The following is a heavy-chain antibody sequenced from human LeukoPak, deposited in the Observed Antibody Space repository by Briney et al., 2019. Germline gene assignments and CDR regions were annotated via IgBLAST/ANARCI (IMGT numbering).Heavy chain of an antibody. J-gene: IGHJ4*02. CDR2: ITPIFGTA. D-gene: IGHD3-22*01. V-gene: IGHV1-69*05. CDR3: ARDRGIRSGYYDY. CDR1: GGTFSSYA. Sequence: SVKVSCKASGGTFSSYAISWVRQAPGQGLEWMGRITPIFGTANYAQKFQGRVTITTDESTSTAYMELSSLRSEDTAVYYCARDRGIRSGYYDYWGQGTLVTVSS.